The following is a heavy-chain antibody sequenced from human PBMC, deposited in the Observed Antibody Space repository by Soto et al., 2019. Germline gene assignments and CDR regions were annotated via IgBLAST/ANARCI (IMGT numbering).Heavy chain of an antibody. Sequence: SETLSLTCTVSGGSISSGGYYWSWIRQHPGTGLEWIGYISYSGNTYFHPSLRNRVTISLDTSKNEFSLKLNSVTAADTAVYYCASRNRDMDYFDYRGQGTLDTVSS. CDR2: ISYSGNT. CDR1: GGSISSGGYY. D-gene: IGHD5-18*01. CDR3: ASRNRDMDYFDY. J-gene: IGHJ4*02. V-gene: IGHV4-31*03.